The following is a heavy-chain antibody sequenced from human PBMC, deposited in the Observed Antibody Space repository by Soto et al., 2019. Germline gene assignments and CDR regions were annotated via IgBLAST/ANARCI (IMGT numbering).Heavy chain of an antibody. CDR1: GFTFSNAW. Sequence: EVQLVESGGGLEKPGGSLRLSCAASGFTFSNAWMNWVRQAPGKGLEWVGRIKSKTDGGTTDYAAPVKGRFTISRDDSKNTLYLQMNSLKTEDTAVYYCITGPYDYVWGSYRADYWGQGTLVTVSS. J-gene: IGHJ4*02. V-gene: IGHV3-15*07. D-gene: IGHD3-16*02. CDR2: IKSKTDGGTT. CDR3: ITGPYDYVWGSYRADY.